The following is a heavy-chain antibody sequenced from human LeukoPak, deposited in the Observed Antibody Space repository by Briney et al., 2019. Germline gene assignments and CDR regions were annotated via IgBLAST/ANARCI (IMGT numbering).Heavy chain of an antibody. Sequence: GGSLRLSCAASGFTFSDYYMSWIRQAPGKGLEWVSYISSSGSTIYYADSEKGRFTISRDNAKNSLYLQMNSLRAEDTAVYYCARDLYDSSSPYYFDYWGQGTLVTVSS. J-gene: IGHJ4*02. CDR3: ARDLYDSSSPYYFDY. CDR2: ISSSGSTI. V-gene: IGHV3-11*01. CDR1: GFTFSDYY. D-gene: IGHD3-22*01.